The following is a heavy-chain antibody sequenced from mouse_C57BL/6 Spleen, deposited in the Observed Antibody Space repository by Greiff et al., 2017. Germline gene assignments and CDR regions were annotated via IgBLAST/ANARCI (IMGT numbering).Heavy chain of an antibody. D-gene: IGHD1-1*01. CDR3: AFTTVVDFDY. J-gene: IGHJ2*01. CDR1: GYTFTDYE. V-gene: IGHV1-15*01. CDR2: IDPETGGT. Sequence: VQLQQSGAELVRPGASVTLSCKASGYTFTDYEMHWVKQTPVHGLEWIGAIDPETGGTAYNQKFKGKAILTADKSSSTAYMELRSLTSEDSAVYYCAFTTVVDFDYWGQGTTLTVSS.